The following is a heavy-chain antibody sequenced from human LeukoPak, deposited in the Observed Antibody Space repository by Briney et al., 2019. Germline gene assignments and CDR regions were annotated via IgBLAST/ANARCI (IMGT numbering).Heavy chain of an antibody. V-gene: IGHV3-23*01. D-gene: IGHD2-2*01. CDR2: ISGSGGST. CDR3: AKVESWDIVVVPAAMMGY. Sequence: GGSLRLSCAASGFTFSDYYMSWIRQAPGKGLEWVSAISGSGGSTYYADSVKGRFTISRDNSKNTLYLQMNSLRAEDTAVYYCAKVESWDIVVVPAAMMGYWGQGTLVTVSS. CDR1: GFTFSDYY. J-gene: IGHJ4*02.